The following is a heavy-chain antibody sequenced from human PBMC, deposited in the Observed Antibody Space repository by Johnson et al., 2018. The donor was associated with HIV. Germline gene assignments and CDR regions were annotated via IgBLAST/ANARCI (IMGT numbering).Heavy chain of an antibody. CDR3: ARGLDSGCSWFGAFDI. J-gene: IGHJ3*02. CDR1: GFTVSSNY. Sequence: PGRSLRLSCAASGFTVSSNYMSWVRQAPGKGLEWVSVIYSGGSTYYADSVKGRFTISRDNSKNTLYLQMNSLRAEDTAVYYCARGLDSGCSWFGAFDIWGQGTMVTVSS. D-gene: IGHD5-12*01. CDR2: IYSGGST. V-gene: IGHV3-66*01.